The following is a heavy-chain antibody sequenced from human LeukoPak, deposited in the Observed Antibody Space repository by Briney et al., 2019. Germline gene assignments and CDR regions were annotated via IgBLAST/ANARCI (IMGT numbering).Heavy chain of an antibody. CDR3: ARAVAVGSKRGLDY. V-gene: IGHV3-13*01. D-gene: IGHD1-26*01. Sequence: GGSLRLSCAASGFTFSSYDMHWVRQATGKGLEWVSAIGTAGDTYYPGSVKGRFTISRENAKNSLYLQMNSLRAGDTAVYYCARAVAVGSKRGLDYWGQGTLVTDSS. CDR2: IGTAGDT. CDR1: GFTFSSYD. J-gene: IGHJ4*02.